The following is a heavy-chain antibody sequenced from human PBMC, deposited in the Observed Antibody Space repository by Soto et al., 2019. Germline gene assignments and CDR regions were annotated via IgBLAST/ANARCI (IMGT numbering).Heavy chain of an antibody. Sequence: XSVKVSCKASGYPFTGYYMHWVRQAPGQGLEWMGWINPNSGGTNYAQKFQGWVTMTRDTSISTAYMELSRLRSDDTAVYYCARAGGQWMENHYYYYGMDVWGQGTTVTVSS. J-gene: IGHJ6*02. CDR1: GYPFTGYY. CDR3: ARAGGQWMENHYYYYGMDV. CDR2: INPNSGGT. V-gene: IGHV1-2*04. D-gene: IGHD6-19*01.